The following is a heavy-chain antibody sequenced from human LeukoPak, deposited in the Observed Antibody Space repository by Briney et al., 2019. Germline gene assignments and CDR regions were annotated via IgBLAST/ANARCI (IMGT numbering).Heavy chain of an antibody. CDR3: ARLFGSGTYPLDALDI. D-gene: IGHD3-10*01. J-gene: IGHJ3*02. V-gene: IGHV3-7*01. Sequence: GGSLRLSCAASGFTFNNYWMSWVRQAPAKGLEWVANIKQDGSDQSYVDSVKGRFTISRDSAQNSLYLQMDSLRAEDTAVYYCARLFGSGTYPLDALDIWGQGTAVTVSS. CDR2: IKQDGSDQ. CDR1: GFTFNNYW.